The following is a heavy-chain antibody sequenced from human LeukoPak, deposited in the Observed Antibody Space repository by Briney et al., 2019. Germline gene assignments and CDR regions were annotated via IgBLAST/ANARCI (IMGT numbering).Heavy chain of an antibody. CDR2: IYSGGST. CDR3: ARAYSSSWPVDY. CDR1: GFTVSSNY. Sequence: GGSLGLSCAASGFTVSSNYMSWVRQAPGKGLEWVSVIYSGGSTYYADSVKGRFTISRDNSKNTLYLQMNSLRAEDTAVYYCARAYSSSWPVDYWGQGTLVTVSS. D-gene: IGHD6-13*01. V-gene: IGHV3-66*01. J-gene: IGHJ4*02.